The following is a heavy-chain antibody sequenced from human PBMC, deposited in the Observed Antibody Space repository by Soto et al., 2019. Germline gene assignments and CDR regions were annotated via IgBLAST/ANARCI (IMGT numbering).Heavy chain of an antibody. J-gene: IGHJ6*02. CDR1: GFTFSSYA. CDR2: ISYDGSNK. Sequence: GGSLRLSCAASGFTFSSYAMHWVRQAPGKGLEWVAVISYDGSNKYYADSVKGRFTISRDNSKNTLYLQMNSLRAEDTAVYYCARDQIAAAGTFGSGTYYYYGMDVWGQGTTVTVSS. D-gene: IGHD6-13*01. CDR3: ARDQIAAAGTFGSGTYYYYGMDV. V-gene: IGHV3-30-3*01.